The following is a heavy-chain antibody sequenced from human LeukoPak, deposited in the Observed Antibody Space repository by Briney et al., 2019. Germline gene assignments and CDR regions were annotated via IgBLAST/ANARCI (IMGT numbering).Heavy chain of an antibody. CDR3: ARAQSSYDFWSGLYYYGMDV. V-gene: IGHV1-2*06. Sequence: ASVKVSCKASGYTFTGYYMHWVRQAPGQGLEWMGRINPNSGGTNYAQKFQGRVTMTRDTSISTAYMELSRLRSEDTAVYYCARAQSSYDFWSGLYYYGMDVWGQGTTVTVSS. CDR1: GYTFTGYY. D-gene: IGHD3-3*01. CDR2: INPNSGGT. J-gene: IGHJ6*02.